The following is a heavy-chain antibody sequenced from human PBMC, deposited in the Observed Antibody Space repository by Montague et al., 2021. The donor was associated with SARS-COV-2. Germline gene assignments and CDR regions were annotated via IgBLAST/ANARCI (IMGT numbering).Heavy chain of an antibody. J-gene: IGHJ4*02. D-gene: IGHD6-19*01. CDR2: DNFSSAS. CDR1: GDSIISDHYY. Sequence: TLSLTCTVSGDSIISDHYYWIWNRQDKGQDLVWNGNDNFSSASYYYLNIRSRVPISPDTAKNSFSVMLTSVTAADTAMYFCARGVNSGDRRNGWDYWGQGTLVTVSS. CDR3: ARGVNSGDRRNGWDY. V-gene: IGHV4-31*03.